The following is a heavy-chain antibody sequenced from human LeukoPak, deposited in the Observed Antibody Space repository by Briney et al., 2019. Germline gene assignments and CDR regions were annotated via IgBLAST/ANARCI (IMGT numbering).Heavy chain of an antibody. CDR3: TRPDDYGDY. Sequence: GGSLRLSCAASGFTFSGSAMHWVRQASGKGLEWVGRIRSKANSYATAYAASVKGRFTISRDDSKNTAYLQMDSLKTEDTAVYYCTRPDDYGDYWGQGTLVTVSS. J-gene: IGHJ4*02. V-gene: IGHV3-73*01. CDR1: GFTFSGSA. CDR2: IRSKANSYAT.